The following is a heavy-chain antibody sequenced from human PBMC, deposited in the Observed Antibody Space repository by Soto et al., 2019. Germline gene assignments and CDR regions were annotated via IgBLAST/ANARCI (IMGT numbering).Heavy chain of an antibody. CDR2: ISYDGSNK. CDR3: ARSPIYYYDSSGYPDY. Sequence: GGSLRLSCAASGFTFSSYAMHWVRQAPGKGLEWVAVISYDGSNKYYADSVKGRFTISRDNAKNTPYLQMNSLRAEDTAVYYCARSPIYYYDSSGYPDYWGQGTLVTVSS. D-gene: IGHD3-22*01. J-gene: IGHJ4*02. V-gene: IGHV3-30-3*01. CDR1: GFTFSSYA.